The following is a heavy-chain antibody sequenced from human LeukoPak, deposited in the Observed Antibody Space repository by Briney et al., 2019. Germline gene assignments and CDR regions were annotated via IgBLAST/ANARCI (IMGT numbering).Heavy chain of an antibody. D-gene: IGHD6-13*01. CDR2: VQYSGST. J-gene: IGHJ4*02. Sequence: SETLSLTCTVSGGSISSYYWSWIRQPPGKGLEWIGYVQYSGSTNYNPSLKTRVTISVDTSKNQFSLKLRSVTAADTAVYYCARHEYSSTWYTGGLFDYWGQGTLVTVSS. V-gene: IGHV4-59*08. CDR1: GGSISSYY. CDR3: ARHEYSSTWYTGGLFDY.